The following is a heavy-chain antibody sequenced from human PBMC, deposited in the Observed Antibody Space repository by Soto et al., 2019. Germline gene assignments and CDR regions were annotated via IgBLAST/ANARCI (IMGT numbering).Heavy chain of an antibody. Sequence: QLQLQESGPGLVKPSETLSLTCTVSGGSISSSSYYWGWIRQPPGKGLEWIGSIYYSGSTYYNPSLKSRVTISVDTSKNQFSLKLSSVTAADTAVYYCARHEDTAMVYYWGQGTLVTVSS. D-gene: IGHD5-18*01. J-gene: IGHJ4*02. CDR1: GGSISSSSYY. CDR3: ARHEDTAMVYY. CDR2: IYYSGST. V-gene: IGHV4-39*01.